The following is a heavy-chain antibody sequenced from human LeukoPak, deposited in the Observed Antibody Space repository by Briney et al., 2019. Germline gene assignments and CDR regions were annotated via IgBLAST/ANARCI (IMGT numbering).Heavy chain of an antibody. CDR1: GFTVSGNY. CDR2: IYSGGST. Sequence: GGSLRLSCAASGFTVSGNYMNWVRQAPGKGLEWVSVIYSGGSTYYTDSVKGRFTISRDNSKNTLYLQMNNLRVEDTAVYYCARGPQGKSGSPPYYFDHWGQGTLVTVSS. CDR3: ARGPQGKSGSPPYYFDH. D-gene: IGHD1-26*01. V-gene: IGHV3-66*01. J-gene: IGHJ4*02.